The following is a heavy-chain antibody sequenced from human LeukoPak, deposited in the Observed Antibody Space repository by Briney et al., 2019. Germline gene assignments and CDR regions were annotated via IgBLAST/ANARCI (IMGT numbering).Heavy chain of an antibody. J-gene: IGHJ3*02. CDR1: GYTFTTYA. D-gene: IGHD6-13*01. Sequence: ASVKVSCKASGYTFTTYAMNWVRQAPGQGLEWMGWINTNTGNPTYAQGFTGRFVFSLDTSVSTAYLQWSSLKASDTAMYYCATTRNQILIAAAGLGAFDIWGQGTMVTVSS. CDR3: ATTRNQILIAAAGLGAFDI. V-gene: IGHV7-4-1*02. CDR2: INTNTGNP.